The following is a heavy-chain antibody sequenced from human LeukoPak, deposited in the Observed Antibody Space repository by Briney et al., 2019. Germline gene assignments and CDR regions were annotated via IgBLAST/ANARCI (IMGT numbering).Heavy chain of an antibody. J-gene: IGHJ4*02. Sequence: GGSLGLSCAAPGFTVSRNYMSWVRQAPGKGLEWVSVIYSGGSTYYADSVKGRFTISRDNSKNTLYLQMNSLRAEDTAVYYCARESCSGGSCYLDYWGQGTLVTVSS. V-gene: IGHV3-66*02. CDR1: GFTVSRNY. D-gene: IGHD2-15*01. CDR2: IYSGGST. CDR3: ARESCSGGSCYLDY.